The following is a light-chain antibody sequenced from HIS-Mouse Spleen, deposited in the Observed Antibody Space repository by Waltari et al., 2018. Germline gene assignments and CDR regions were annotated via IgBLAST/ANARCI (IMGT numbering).Light chain of an antibody. V-gene: IGLV3-10*01. CDR2: EDS. J-gene: IGLJ2*01. CDR3: YSTDSSGNHRV. Sequence: SYELTQPPSVSVSPGQTASITRTGNALPKKYAYSYQQKSGQAPVLVIYEDSKRPSGIPERFSGSSSGTMATLTISGAQVEDEADYYCYSTDSSGNHRVFGGGTKLTVL. CDR1: ALPKKY.